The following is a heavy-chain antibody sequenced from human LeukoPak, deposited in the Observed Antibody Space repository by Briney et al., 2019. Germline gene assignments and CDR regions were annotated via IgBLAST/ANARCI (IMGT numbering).Heavy chain of an antibody. J-gene: IGHJ4*02. V-gene: IGHV3-74*01. CDR1: GFTFSSYA. CDR3: ATSARTYLGSSLDY. CDR2: IISDGSST. D-gene: IGHD2-15*01. Sequence: PGGSLRLSCAASGFTFSSYAMSWVRQAPGKGLVWVSRIISDGSSTDYADPVKGRFTVSRDNAKNTLYLQMNSLRAEDTALYYCATSARTYLGSSLDYWGQGTLVTVSS.